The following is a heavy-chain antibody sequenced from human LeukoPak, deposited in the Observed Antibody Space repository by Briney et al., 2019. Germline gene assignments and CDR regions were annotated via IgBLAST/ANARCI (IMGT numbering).Heavy chain of an antibody. Sequence: GSLRLSCAASGFTVSSNYMSWVRQAPGKGLEWVSVIYSGGSTYYADSVKGRFTISRDNSKNTLYLQMNSLRAEDTAVYYCAKPQGLPAAAFDYWGQGTLVTVSS. CDR1: GFTVSSNY. CDR3: AKPQGLPAAAFDY. V-gene: IGHV3-53*01. D-gene: IGHD2-2*01. J-gene: IGHJ4*02. CDR2: IYSGGST.